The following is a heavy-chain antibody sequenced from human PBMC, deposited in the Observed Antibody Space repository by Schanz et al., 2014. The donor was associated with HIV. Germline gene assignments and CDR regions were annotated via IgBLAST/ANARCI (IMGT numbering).Heavy chain of an antibody. CDR2: ISYDGVNV. Sequence: QVQLVESGGGVVQPGRSLRLTCAASGFTFNTYGMHWVRQAPGKGLEWVAGISYDGVNVYYADSVKGRFTFSRDNSKNTLYLQMYSLRGEDTAVYYCAKVGRIYSTTWIDYWGQGTLVTVSS. D-gene: IGHD2-2*01. J-gene: IGHJ4*02. CDR1: GFTFNTYG. CDR3: AKVGRIYSTTWIDY. V-gene: IGHV3-30*18.